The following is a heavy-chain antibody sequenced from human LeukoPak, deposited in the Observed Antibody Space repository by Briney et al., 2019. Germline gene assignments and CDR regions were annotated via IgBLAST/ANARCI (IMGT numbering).Heavy chain of an antibody. V-gene: IGHV4-34*01. Sequence: SETLSLTCAVYGGSFSGYYWSWIRQPPGKGLEWIGDINHSGSTNYNPSLKSRVTISVDTSKNQFSLKLSSVTAADTAVYYCARAPAQWFGESPRFDPWGQGTLVTVSS. CDR1: GGSFSGYY. D-gene: IGHD3-10*01. J-gene: IGHJ5*02. CDR2: INHSGST. CDR3: ARAPAQWFGESPRFDP.